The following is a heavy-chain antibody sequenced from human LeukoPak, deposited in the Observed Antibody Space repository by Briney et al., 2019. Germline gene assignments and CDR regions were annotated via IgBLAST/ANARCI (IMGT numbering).Heavy chain of an antibody. CDR2: INSDGSST. CDR1: GFTFSTYW. CDR3: ATTSSSPEYFQH. J-gene: IGHJ1*01. Sequence: GGSLRLSCAASGFTFSTYWMNWVRQAPGKGLVWVSRINSDGSSTSYADSVKGRFTISRDNAKNTLYLQMNSLRAEDTAVYYCATTSSSPEYFQHWGQGTLVTVPS. V-gene: IGHV3-74*01. D-gene: IGHD6-6*01.